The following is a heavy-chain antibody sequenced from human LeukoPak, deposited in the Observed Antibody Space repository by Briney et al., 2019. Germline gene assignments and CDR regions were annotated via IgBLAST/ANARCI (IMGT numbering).Heavy chain of an antibody. V-gene: IGHV4-31*03. CDR3: ARGTVAKNYFDY. CDR2: IYYSGST. Sequence: SETLSLTCTVSGGSISSGGYYWSWIRQHPGKGLEWIGYIYYSGSTYYNPSLKSRVTISVDTSKIQFSLKLSSVTAADTAVYYCARGTVAKNYFDYWGQGTLVTVSS. D-gene: IGHD4-17*01. CDR1: GGSISSGGYY. J-gene: IGHJ4*02.